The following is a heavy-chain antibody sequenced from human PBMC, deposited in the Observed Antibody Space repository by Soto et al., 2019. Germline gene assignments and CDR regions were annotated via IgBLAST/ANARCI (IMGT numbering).Heavy chain of an antibody. CDR3: ASDYGSGSYQDY. Sequence: SVKVSCKASGGTFSSYAISWVRQAPGQGLEWMGGIIPIFGTANYAQKFQGRVTITADESTSTAYMELSSLRSEDTAVYYCASDYGSGSYQDYWGQGTLVTVSS. CDR1: GGTFSSYA. CDR2: IIPIFGTA. D-gene: IGHD3-10*01. V-gene: IGHV1-69*13. J-gene: IGHJ4*02.